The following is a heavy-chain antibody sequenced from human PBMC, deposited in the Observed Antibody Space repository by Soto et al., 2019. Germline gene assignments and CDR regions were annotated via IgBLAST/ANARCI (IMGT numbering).Heavy chain of an antibody. CDR2: IVNDGSDR. Sequence: GGSLRLSCVGSGFTFSRYGMHWHRQAPGEGLEWMAVIVNDGSDRDYAASVAGRFTISRDNSKNTLYLQMDNLGVDDTAMYYCARDDDYEANGLDYWGQGTLVTVSS. CDR3: ARDDDYEANGLDY. CDR1: GFTFSRYG. J-gene: IGHJ4*02. V-gene: IGHV3-33*01. D-gene: IGHD4-17*01.